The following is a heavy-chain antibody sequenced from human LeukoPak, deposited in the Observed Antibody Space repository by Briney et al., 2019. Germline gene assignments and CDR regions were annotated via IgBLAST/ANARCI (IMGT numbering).Heavy chain of an antibody. J-gene: IGHJ4*02. CDR1: GFTFTAYL. CDR2: MSSDGNAM. D-gene: IGHD3-22*01. Sequence: QPGRSLRLSCAASGFTFTAYLIHWVRQAPGKGLEWVAVMSSDGNAMFYADSVKGRFTISRDNSKNTLYLQMNSPRAEDTAVYYCVRESEYYFDHSASFDYWGQGTLVTVSS. V-gene: IGHV3-30-3*01. CDR3: VRESEYYFDHSASFDY.